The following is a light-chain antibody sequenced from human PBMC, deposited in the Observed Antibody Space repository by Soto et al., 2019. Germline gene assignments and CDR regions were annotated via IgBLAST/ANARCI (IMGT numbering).Light chain of an antibody. CDR3: SSYTSSSTLVV. CDR1: SSDVGGYNY. J-gene: IGLJ2*01. CDR2: DVS. Sequence: QPVLTQPASVSGSPGQSITISCTGTSSDVGGYNYVSWYQQHPGKALKLMIYDVSNRPSGVSNRFSGSKSGNTASLTISGLQAEDEADYYCSSYTSSSTLVVFGGGTKVTVL. V-gene: IGLV2-14*01.